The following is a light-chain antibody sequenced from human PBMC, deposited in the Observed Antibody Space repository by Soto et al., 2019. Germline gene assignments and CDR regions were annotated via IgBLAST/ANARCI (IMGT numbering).Light chain of an antibody. J-gene: IGKJ1*01. CDR1: QSISSW. V-gene: IGKV1-5*01. CDR3: QQYNSYPWT. CDR2: AAS. Sequence: DIQMTQSPSTLSASVGARVTITCRASQSISSWLAWYQQKPGQAPKLLIYAASSLESGVPSRFSGSGSGTEVTLTISSLQPDDFATYYCQQYNSYPWTFGQGTKVEIK.